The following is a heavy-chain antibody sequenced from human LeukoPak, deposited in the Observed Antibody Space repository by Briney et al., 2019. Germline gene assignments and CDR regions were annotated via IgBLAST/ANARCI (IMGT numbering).Heavy chain of an antibody. CDR3: AREAAAGTGYFDY. CDR1: GGTFSSYA. J-gene: IGHJ4*02. CDR2: IIPIFGTA. V-gene: IGHV1-69*13. Sequence: ASVTVTCKASGGTFSSYAISWVRQAPGQGLEWMGGIIPIFGTANYAQKFQGRVTITADESTSTAYMELSSLRSEDTAVYYCAREAAAGTGYFDYRGQGTLVTVSS. D-gene: IGHD6-13*01.